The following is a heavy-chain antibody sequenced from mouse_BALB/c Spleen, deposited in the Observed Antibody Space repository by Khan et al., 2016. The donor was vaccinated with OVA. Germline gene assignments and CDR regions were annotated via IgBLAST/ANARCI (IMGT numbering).Heavy chain of an antibody. CDR2: IYPGGGNT. CDR3: ARCGYDFCAY. Sequence: QVQLKESGAELVRPGSSLKISCKASGYAFTNYCMHWVRQGPGQGLEWIGEIYPGGGNTNYNEKFKNKATLTADKSSSTAYMQLSSLTSEDSAVYFCARCGYDFCAYWGQGTLVTVSA. J-gene: IGHJ3*01. CDR1: GYAFTNYC. V-gene: IGHV1-80*01. D-gene: IGHD2-14*01.